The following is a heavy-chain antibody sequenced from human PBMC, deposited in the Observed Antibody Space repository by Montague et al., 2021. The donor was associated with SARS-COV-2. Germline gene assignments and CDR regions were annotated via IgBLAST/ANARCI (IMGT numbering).Heavy chain of an antibody. J-gene: IGHJ4*01. V-gene: IGHV6-1*01. CDR3: ARDGDGWEVPFDF. D-gene: IGHD1-26*01. CDR1: GDSVSRNGVA. Sequence: CAISGDSVSRNGVAWTWIRQSPSRGLEYLGRTYYTSRCHNDQAPSVKGRLTVNPDTSKNQFSLHLNSVTPEDTAVYYCARDGDGWEVPFDFWSQGTLVTVSS. CDR2: TYYTSRCHN.